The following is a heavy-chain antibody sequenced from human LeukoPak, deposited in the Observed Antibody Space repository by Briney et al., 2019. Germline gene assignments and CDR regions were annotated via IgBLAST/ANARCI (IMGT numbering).Heavy chain of an antibody. D-gene: IGHD3-16*01. Sequence: SETLSLTCTVSGGSISSGDYYWSWIRQPPGKGLEWIGYIYYSGSTNYNPSLKSRVTISVDTSKNQFSLKLSSVTAADTAVYYCARDSRPTYYDRAFDIWGQGTMVTVSS. J-gene: IGHJ3*02. CDR3: ARDSRPTYYDRAFDI. CDR1: GGSISSGDYY. CDR2: IYYSGST. V-gene: IGHV4-61*08.